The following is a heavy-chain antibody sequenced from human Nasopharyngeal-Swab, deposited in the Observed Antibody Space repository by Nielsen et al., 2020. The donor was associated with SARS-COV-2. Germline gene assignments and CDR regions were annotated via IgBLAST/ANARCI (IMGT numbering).Heavy chain of an antibody. CDR1: GYTFTGYY. Sequence: ASVKVSCKASGYTFTGYYMHWVRQAPGQGLEWMGRINPNSGGTNSAQKFQGRVTMTRDTSITTAYMELSRLRSDDTAVYYCARYYDSSGYSDYWGQGTLVTVSS. V-gene: IGHV1-2*06. CDR3: ARYYDSSGYSDY. D-gene: IGHD3-22*01. CDR2: INPNSGGT. J-gene: IGHJ4*02.